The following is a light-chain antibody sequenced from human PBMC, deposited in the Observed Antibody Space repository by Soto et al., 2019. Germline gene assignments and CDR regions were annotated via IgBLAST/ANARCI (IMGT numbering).Light chain of an antibody. Sequence: EIVLTQSPATLSLSPGERATLSCRASQSVSTYLVWYQQKPGQAPRLRIYDASNRATGIPARFSGSGSGTDFTLTLICIERKGVVVEKCDPRYECSLTWGRGTQVDIK. CDR2: DAS. CDR3: DPRYECSLT. V-gene: IGKV3-11*01. CDR1: QSVSTY. J-gene: IGKJ1*01.